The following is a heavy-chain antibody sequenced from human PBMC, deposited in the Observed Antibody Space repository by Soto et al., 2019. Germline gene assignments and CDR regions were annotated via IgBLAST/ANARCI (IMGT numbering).Heavy chain of an antibody. J-gene: IGHJ4*02. Sequence: ESGGGLVQPGGSLRLSCAASGFTFSDHYMDWVRQAPGKGLEWIGRIRNKGNSYTTEYAASVKGRFTISRDDSQNSLYLQMNSLKTEDTAVYYCAKDLGFYSSTWHYFDYWGQGTLVTDSS. D-gene: IGHD6-13*01. CDR3: AKDLGFYSSTWHYFDY. CDR1: GFTFSDHY. V-gene: IGHV3-72*01. CDR2: IRNKGNSYTT.